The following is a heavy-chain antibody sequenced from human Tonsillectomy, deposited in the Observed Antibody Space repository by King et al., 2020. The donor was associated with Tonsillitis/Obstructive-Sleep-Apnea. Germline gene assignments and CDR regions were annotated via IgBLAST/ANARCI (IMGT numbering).Heavy chain of an antibody. CDR3: ARSLRGYHDSFDY. CDR1: GYSFTTYW. Sequence: QLVQSGAEVKKPGESLKISCKASGYSFTTYWIAWVRQMPGKGLEWMGIIYPGDSDTRYSPSFQGQVTISADKSISTAYLQWSSLKASDTAICYCARSLRGYHDSFDYWGQGTLVTVSS. D-gene: IGHD3-3*01. V-gene: IGHV5-51*01. J-gene: IGHJ4*02. CDR2: IYPGDSDT.